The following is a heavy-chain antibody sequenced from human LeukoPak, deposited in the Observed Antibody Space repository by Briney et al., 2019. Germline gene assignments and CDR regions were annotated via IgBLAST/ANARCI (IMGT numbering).Heavy chain of an antibody. J-gene: IGHJ6*03. CDR3: ARGLRYFDWLLSGRLYYYMDV. CDR2: MNPNSGNT. V-gene: IGHV1-8*01. CDR1: GYTFTSYD. D-gene: IGHD3-9*01. Sequence: ASVKVSCKASGYTFTSYDINWVRQATGQGLEWMGWMNPNSGNTGYAQKFQGRVTMTRNTSISTAYMELSSLRSEDTAVYYCARGLRYFDWLLSGRLYYYMDVWGKGTTVTVSS.